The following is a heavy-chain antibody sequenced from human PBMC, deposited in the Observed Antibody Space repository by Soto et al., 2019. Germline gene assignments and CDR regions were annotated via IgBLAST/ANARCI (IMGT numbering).Heavy chain of an antibody. D-gene: IGHD6-13*01. Sequence: QVQLVQSGGEVMKPGCSVKLSCKASGVTFSSYAISWVRQAPGQGLEWMGGITAISDTTNYAQKFTGRVTITADESTSTAYMELSRLRSEAAAVYYCARSRDSSSHLDICNYCYYGMDVWGQGTTVTVSS. CDR3: ARSRDSSSHLDICNYCYYGMDV. J-gene: IGHJ6*02. V-gene: IGHV1-69*01. CDR2: ITAISDTT. CDR1: GVTFSSYA.